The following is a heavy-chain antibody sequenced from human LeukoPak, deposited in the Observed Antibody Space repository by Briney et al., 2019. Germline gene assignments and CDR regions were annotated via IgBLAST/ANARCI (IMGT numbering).Heavy chain of an antibody. D-gene: IGHD2-15*01. V-gene: IGHV3-20*04. J-gene: IGHJ6*03. CDR1: GFTFDDYG. CDR3: ARAGYCSGGGCYSYYYYYYMDV. CDR2: INWNGGST. Sequence: GGSLRLSCAASGFTFDDYGMSWVRQAPGKGLEWVSGINWNGGSTGYADSVKGRFTISRDNAKNSLYLQMNSLRAEDTALYYCARAGYCSGGGCYSYYYYYYMDVWGKGTTVTVSS.